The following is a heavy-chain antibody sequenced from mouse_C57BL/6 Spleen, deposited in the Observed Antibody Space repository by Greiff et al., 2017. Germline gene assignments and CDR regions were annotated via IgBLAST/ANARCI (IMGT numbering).Heavy chain of an antibody. Sequence: QVQLKESGAELVKPGASVKLSCKASGYTFTEYTIHWVKQRSGQGLEWIGWFYPGSGSIKYNEKFKDKATLTADKSSSTVYMELSRLTSEDSAVYFCARHDVYDGYYVREDWYFGGWGTGTTVTVSS. J-gene: IGHJ1*03. CDR2: FYPGSGSI. V-gene: IGHV1-62-2*01. D-gene: IGHD2-3*01. CDR1: GYTFTEYT. CDR3: ARHDVYDGYYVREDWYFGG.